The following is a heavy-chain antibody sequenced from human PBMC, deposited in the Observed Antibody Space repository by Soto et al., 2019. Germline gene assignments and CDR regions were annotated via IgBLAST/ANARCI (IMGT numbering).Heavy chain of an antibody. V-gene: IGHV3-23*01. CDR2: ISGSGTST. Sequence: PGGSLRLSCAASGFILSSSAMSWVRQAPGKGLEWVSAISGSGTSTYYADSVKGRFTISGDNSKNTVYLQMNSLRAEDSAVYYCAKEGGDSSIWVPFDSWGQGTLVTVSS. D-gene: IGHD6-13*01. J-gene: IGHJ5*01. CDR3: AKEGGDSSIWVPFDS. CDR1: GFILSSSA.